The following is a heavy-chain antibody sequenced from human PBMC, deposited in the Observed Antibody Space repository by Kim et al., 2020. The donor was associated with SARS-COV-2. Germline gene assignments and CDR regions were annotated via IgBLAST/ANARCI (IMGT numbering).Heavy chain of an antibody. V-gene: IGHV3-15*01. CDR2: IKSKTDGGTT. CDR3: TTRYCSGGSCRPKSPEALNAFDI. J-gene: IGHJ3*02. CDR1: GFTFSNAW. D-gene: IGHD2-15*01. Sequence: GGSLRLSCAASGFTFSNAWMSWVRQAPGKGLEWVGRIKSKTDGGTTDYAAPVKGRFTISRDDSKNTLYLQMNSLKTEDTAVYYCTTRYCSGGSCRPKSPEALNAFDIWGQGTMVTVSS.